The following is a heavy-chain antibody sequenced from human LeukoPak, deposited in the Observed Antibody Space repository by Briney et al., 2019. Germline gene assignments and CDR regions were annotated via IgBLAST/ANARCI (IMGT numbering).Heavy chain of an antibody. CDR2: IIPIFGTA. D-gene: IGHD6-13*01. V-gene: IGHV1-69*05. CDR1: GGTFSSYA. J-gene: IGHJ4*02. Sequence: SVKVSCKASGGTFSSYAISWVRQAPGQGLEWMGGIIPIFGTANYAQKFQGRVTITTDESTSTAYMELRSLRSDDTAVYYCASLGSSWYNFDYWGQGTLVTVSS. CDR3: ASLGSSWYNFDY.